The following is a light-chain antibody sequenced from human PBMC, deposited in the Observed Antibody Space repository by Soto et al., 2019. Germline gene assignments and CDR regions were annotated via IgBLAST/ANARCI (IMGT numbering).Light chain of an antibody. V-gene: IGKV3-15*01. Sequence: EIVMTQSPATLSVSPGERATLSCRASQSVSSNLAWYQQKPGQAPRLLIYDTSTRATGIPARFSGSGSGTEFTLTISRLEPEDFAVYYCQQYGSSLIFGQGTRLEIK. J-gene: IGKJ5*01. CDR1: QSVSSN. CDR3: QQYGSSLI. CDR2: DTS.